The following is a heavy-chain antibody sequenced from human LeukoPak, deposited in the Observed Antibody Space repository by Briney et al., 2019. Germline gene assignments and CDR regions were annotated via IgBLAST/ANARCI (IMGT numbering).Heavy chain of an antibody. J-gene: IGHJ4*02. D-gene: IGHD7-27*01. CDR1: GGSISSSSYY. V-gene: IGHV4-39*01. Sequence: PSETLSLTCTVSGGSISSSSYYWGWIRQPPGKGLEWIGSIYYSGSTYYNPSLKSRVTISVDTSKNQFSLKLSSVTAADTGVYYCARHGNWDPFDYWGQGALVTVSS. CDR2: IYYSGST. CDR3: ARHGNWDPFDY.